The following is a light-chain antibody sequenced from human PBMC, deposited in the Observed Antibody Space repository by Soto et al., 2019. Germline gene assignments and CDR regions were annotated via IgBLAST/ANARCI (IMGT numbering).Light chain of an antibody. J-gene: IGLJ2*01. CDR2: EVR. CDR1: SRDIGAYNL. CDR3: SAYTSRSTLV. Sequence: QSALTQPASLSGSPGQSITISCSGTSRDIGAYNLVSWYQQLPGKAPKLLIYEVRSRPSGISDRFSGSKSGTTASLTISSLLPEDEADYYCSAYTSRSTLVFGGGTKVTVL. V-gene: IGLV2-14*01.